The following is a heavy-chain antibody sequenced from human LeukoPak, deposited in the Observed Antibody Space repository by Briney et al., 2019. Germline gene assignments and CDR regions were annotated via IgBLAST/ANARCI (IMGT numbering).Heavy chain of an antibody. Sequence: GGSLRLSCAASGFTFSTYWMSWVRQTPVKGLEWVANIKEDGSRQYYVDSVKGRFTISRDNAKNSLYLQMNSLRVEDTAVYYCARDGGGYDSWGQGTLVTVSS. V-gene: IGHV3-7*01. D-gene: IGHD5-24*01. J-gene: IGHJ5*01. CDR3: ARDGGGYDS. CDR1: GFTFSTYW. CDR2: IKEDGSRQ.